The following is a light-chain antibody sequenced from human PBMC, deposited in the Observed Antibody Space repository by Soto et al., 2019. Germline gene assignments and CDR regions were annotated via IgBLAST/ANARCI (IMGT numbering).Light chain of an antibody. CDR2: EVS. J-gene: IGLJ1*01. Sequence: QSALTQPASVSGSPGQSITISCTGTRSDVGGYNYVSWYQQHPGKAPKLIIFEVSYRPSGISNRFSGSKSGNTASLTISGLQAEDEADYYCSSYTSGSTFYVFGTGTKVTVL. CDR1: RSDVGGYNY. V-gene: IGLV2-14*01. CDR3: SSYTSGSTFYV.